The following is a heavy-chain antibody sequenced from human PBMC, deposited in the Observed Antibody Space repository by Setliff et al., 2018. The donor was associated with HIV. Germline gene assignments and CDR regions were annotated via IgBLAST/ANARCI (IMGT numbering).Heavy chain of an antibody. D-gene: IGHD1-20*01. CDR3: ARDRRAYTLHYYYYYMDV. CDR1: GYTFTSYA. Sequence: ASVKVSCKASGYTFTSYAIHWMRQAPGQRLEWMGWINAGNGNTQFSQEFQGRVTITRDTSASTAYMELSSLRSEDMAVYYCARDRRAYTLHYYYYYMDVWGKGTTVTVSS. V-gene: IGHV1-3*03. J-gene: IGHJ6*03. CDR2: INAGNGNT.